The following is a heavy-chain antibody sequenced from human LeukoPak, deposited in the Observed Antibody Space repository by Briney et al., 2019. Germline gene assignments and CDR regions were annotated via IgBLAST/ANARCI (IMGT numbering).Heavy chain of an antibody. CDR3: ARGRTPTTGEY. Sequence: SETLSLTCTVSGDSISSYYWSWIRQPAGKGLEWLGRIYASGSTNYNPSLKSRVTMSVDTSKNQFSMKLSSVTAADTAVYYCARGRTPTTGEYWGQGTLVTVSS. CDR1: GDSISSYY. CDR2: IYASGST. V-gene: IGHV4-4*07. J-gene: IGHJ4*02. D-gene: IGHD1-26*01.